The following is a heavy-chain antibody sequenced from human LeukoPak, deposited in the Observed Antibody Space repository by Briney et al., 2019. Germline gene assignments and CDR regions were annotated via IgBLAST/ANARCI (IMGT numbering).Heavy chain of an antibody. Sequence: AAVKVSCKASGYTFTSYDINWVRQATGQGVEWVGWMNPNSGNTGYAQKFQGRVTITRNTSISTAYMELSSLRSEDTAVYYCARGGGSSSNYFDYWGQGTLVTVSS. D-gene: IGHD6-6*01. CDR1: GYTFTSYD. CDR3: ARGGGSSSNYFDY. J-gene: IGHJ4*02. CDR2: MNPNSGNT. V-gene: IGHV1-8*03.